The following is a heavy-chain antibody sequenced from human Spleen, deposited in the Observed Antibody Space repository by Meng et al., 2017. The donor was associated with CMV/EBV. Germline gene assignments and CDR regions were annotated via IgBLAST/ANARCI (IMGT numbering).Heavy chain of an antibody. CDR2: IYYSGTT. V-gene: IGHV4-31*03. CDR1: NGSISSGSYY. D-gene: IGHD2-15*01. CDR3: ARSPGYSFDY. J-gene: IGHJ4*02. Sequence: TCTVSNGSISSGSYYWTWIRQYPGQGLEWIGYIYYSGTTYYNPSLKSRLTISVDTSKNQFSLKVSSVTAADTAVYYCARSPGYSFDYWGRGNLVTVSS.